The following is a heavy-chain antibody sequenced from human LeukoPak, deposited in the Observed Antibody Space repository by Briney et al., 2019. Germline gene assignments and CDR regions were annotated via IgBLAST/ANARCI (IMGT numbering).Heavy chain of an antibody. J-gene: IGHJ4*02. Sequence: ASVKVSCKASGYTFTSYGISWVRQAPGQGLEWMGWISAYNGNTNHAQKLQGRVTMTTDTSTSTAYMELRSLRSDDTAVYYCARDSLTMVRGPPLDYWGQGTLVTVSS. CDR1: GYTFTSYG. CDR3: ARDSLTMVRGPPLDY. V-gene: IGHV1-18*01. D-gene: IGHD3-10*01. CDR2: ISAYNGNT.